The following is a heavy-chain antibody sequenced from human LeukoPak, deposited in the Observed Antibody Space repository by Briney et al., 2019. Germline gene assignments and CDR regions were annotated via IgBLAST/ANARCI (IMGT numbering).Heavy chain of an antibody. CDR3: ARDVFGLWSPQYY. V-gene: IGHV3-53*01. Sequence: GGSLRLSCAASGFTVSSNYMSWVRQAPGKGLEWVSVIYSGGSTYYADSVKGRFTISRDNSKNTLYLQMNSLRAEDTAVYYCARDVFGLWSPQYYWGQGTLVTVSS. CDR2: IYSGGST. D-gene: IGHD5-18*01. J-gene: IGHJ4*02. CDR1: GFTVSSNY.